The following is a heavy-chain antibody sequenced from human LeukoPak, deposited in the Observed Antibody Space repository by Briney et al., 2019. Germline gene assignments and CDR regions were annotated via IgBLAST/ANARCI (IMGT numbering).Heavy chain of an antibody. D-gene: IGHD6-19*01. CDR3: ASNSMGAIAVAGRVFDAFDI. J-gene: IGHJ3*02. Sequence: GESLKISCKGSGYSFTSYWIGWVRQMPGKGLEWMGIIYPGDSDTRYSPSFQGQVTISADKSISTAYLQWSSLKASDTAMYYCASNSMGAIAVAGRVFDAFDIWGQGTMVTVSS. V-gene: IGHV5-51*01. CDR1: GYSFTSYW. CDR2: IYPGDSDT.